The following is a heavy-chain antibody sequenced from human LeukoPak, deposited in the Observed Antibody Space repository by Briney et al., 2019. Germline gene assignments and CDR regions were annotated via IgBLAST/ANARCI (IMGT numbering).Heavy chain of an antibody. Sequence: GGSLRLSCATSGLTFTSYIMHWVRQAPGKGLEWVSVIYSGGSTYYADSVKGRFTISRDNSKNTLYLQMNSLRAEDTAVYHCARDLGRLGAFDIWGQGTMVTVSS. D-gene: IGHD3-16*01. CDR3: ARDLGRLGAFDI. CDR1: GLTFTSYI. V-gene: IGHV3-66*01. J-gene: IGHJ3*02. CDR2: IYSGGST.